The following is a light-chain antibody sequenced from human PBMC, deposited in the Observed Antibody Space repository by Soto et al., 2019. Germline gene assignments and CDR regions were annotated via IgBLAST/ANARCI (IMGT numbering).Light chain of an antibody. Sequence: DIQISQSPSSVSASVVYRVTISCRASLRISRWLAWYQQKPGKAPKFLIYDASSLQSGVPSRFSGSGSGTEFTLTISCLQPDDFATYYCHQYISYWTFGQGTKVDI. J-gene: IGKJ1*01. CDR1: LRISRW. V-gene: IGKV1-5*01. CDR3: HQYISYWT. CDR2: DAS.